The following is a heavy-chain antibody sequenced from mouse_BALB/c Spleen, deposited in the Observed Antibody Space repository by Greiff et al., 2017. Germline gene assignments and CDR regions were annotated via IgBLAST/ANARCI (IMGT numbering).Heavy chain of an antibody. J-gene: IGHJ3*01. CDR1: GYSITSDSA. V-gene: IGHV3-2*02. CDR3: ARHPHYGSSYGLAY. CDR2: ISYSGST. Sequence: EVKLLESGPGLVKPSQSLSLTCTVTGYSITSDSAWNWIRQFPGNKLEWMGYISYSGSTSYNPSLKSRISITRDTSKNQFFLQLNSVTTEDTATYYCARHPHYGSSYGLAYWGQGTLVTVSA. D-gene: IGHD1-1*01.